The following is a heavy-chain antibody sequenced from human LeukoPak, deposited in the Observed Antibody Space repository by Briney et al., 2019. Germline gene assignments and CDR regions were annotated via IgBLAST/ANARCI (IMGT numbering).Heavy chain of an antibody. Sequence: GASVKVSCKASGYTFTSYDINWVRQATGQGLEWMGWINPNSGGTNYAQKFQGRVTMTRDTSISTAYMELSRLRSDDTAVYYCASAPRGYSYGTNWGQGTLVTVSS. CDR1: GYTFTSYD. CDR3: ASAPRGYSYGTN. CDR2: INPNSGGT. J-gene: IGHJ4*02. D-gene: IGHD5-18*01. V-gene: IGHV1-2*02.